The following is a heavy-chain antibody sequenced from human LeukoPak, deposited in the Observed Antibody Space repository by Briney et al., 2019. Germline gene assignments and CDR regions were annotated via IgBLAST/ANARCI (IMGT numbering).Heavy chain of an antibody. Sequence: GGSLRLSCAASGFALSSHWMTWVRQVPGRGPEWVANVNRDGSETYCLDSVKGLFTISKDNAKNSLYLQMNSLRAEDTALYHCARNNGMDVWGQGTTVIVSS. CDR3: ARNNGMDV. J-gene: IGHJ6*02. CDR2: VNRDGSET. V-gene: IGHV3-7*03. CDR1: GFALSSHW.